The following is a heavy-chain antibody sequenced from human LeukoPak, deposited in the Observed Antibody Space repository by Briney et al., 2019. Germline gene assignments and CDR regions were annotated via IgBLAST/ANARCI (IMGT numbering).Heavy chain of an antibody. CDR2: INHSGST. J-gene: IGHJ5*02. V-gene: IGHV4-34*01. D-gene: IGHD2-2*01. CDR1: GGSFSGYY. CDR3: ARRLTQYDCFDP. Sequence: SETLSLTCAVYGGSFSGYYWSWIRQPPGKGLEWIGEINHSGSTNYNSSLKSRVTISVDTSKNQFSLHLNSVTPEDTAVYYCARRLTQYDCFDPWGQGILVTVSS.